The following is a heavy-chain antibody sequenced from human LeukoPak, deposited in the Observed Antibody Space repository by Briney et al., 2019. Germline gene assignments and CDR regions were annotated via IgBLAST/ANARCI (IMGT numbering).Heavy chain of an antibody. Sequence: PSETLSLTCAVYGGSFSGYYWSWIRQPPGKGLEWIGEINHSGSTNYNPSPKSRVTISVDTSKNQFSLKLSSVTAADTAVYYCARVIGRGVIIALDYWGQGTLVTVSS. CDR3: ARVIGRGVIIALDY. D-gene: IGHD3-10*01. CDR2: INHSGST. CDR1: GGSFSGYY. J-gene: IGHJ4*02. V-gene: IGHV4-34*01.